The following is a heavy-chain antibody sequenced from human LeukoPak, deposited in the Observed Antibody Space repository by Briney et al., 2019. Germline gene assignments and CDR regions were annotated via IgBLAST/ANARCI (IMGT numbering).Heavy chain of an antibody. D-gene: IGHD3-22*01. Sequence: GGSLRLSCAASGFTFGSYSMNWVRQAPGKGLEWVSSISTSSSYIYYADSVKGRFTISRDNAKNSLYLQMNSLRAEDTAVYYCAREQLKYYYDSSGYSDYWGQGTLVTVSS. CDR2: ISTSSSYI. CDR1: GFTFGSYS. V-gene: IGHV3-21*01. CDR3: AREQLKYYYDSSGYSDY. J-gene: IGHJ4*02.